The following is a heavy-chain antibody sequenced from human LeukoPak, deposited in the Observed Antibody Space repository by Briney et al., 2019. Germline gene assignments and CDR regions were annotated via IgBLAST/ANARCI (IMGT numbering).Heavy chain of an antibody. CDR1: GGSISSYY. CDR2: IYYTGST. Sequence: PSETLSLTCTVSGGSISSYYWSWIPQPPGKGLYGIGYIYYTGSTNYNPSLKSRVTISVDTSKNQFSLKLSSVTAADTAVYYCARGRGYSGSPFDYWGQGTLVTVSS. CDR3: ARGRGYSGSPFDY. J-gene: IGHJ4*02. D-gene: IGHD1-26*01. V-gene: IGHV4-59*01.